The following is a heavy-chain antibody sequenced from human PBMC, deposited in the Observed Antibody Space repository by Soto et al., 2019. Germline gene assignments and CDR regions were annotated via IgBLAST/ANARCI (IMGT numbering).Heavy chain of an antibody. Sequence: GGSLRLSCAASGFTFSSYSMTWVRQAPGKGLEWVSSISSSSSYIYYADSVKGRFTISRDNAKNSLYLQMNSLRSEDTAVYYCPSYRRIAAAGTSDYYGMDVWAQGTTV. V-gene: IGHV3-21*04. CDR1: GFTFSSYS. D-gene: IGHD6-13*01. CDR3: PSYRRIAAAGTSDYYGMDV. CDR2: ISSSSSYI. J-gene: IGHJ6*02.